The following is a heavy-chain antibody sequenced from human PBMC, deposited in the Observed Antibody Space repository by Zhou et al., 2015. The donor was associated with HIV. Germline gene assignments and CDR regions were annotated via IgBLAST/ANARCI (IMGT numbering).Heavy chain of an antibody. D-gene: IGHD4-23*01. CDR3: ASVLTTVVTPGYFDL. CDR1: GDTFSRFA. CDR2: IIPIFGTA. Sequence: VNLVQSGAEVKKPGSSVKVSCKVSGDTFSRFAINWMRQAPGQGLEWMGGIIPIFGTANYAQKFQDRVSITADASTTTAYMELSSLRSDDTAVYYCASVLTTVVTPGYFDLWGRGTLVTVSS. V-gene: IGHV1-69*01. J-gene: IGHJ2*01.